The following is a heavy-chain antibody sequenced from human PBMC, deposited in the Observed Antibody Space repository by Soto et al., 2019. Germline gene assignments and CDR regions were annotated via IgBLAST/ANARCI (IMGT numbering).Heavy chain of an antibody. V-gene: IGHV3-74*01. D-gene: IGHD2-2*01. CDR2: INRDGSNT. J-gene: IGHJ3*02. CDR3: ARAACTSTLCAFDI. Sequence: EVQLVESGGGLVQPGGSLRLSCAASGFSFSGYWMHWVGQAPGEGLVWVSRINRDGSNTNYADSVKGRVTISRDSAKNKLYLQMSSLRAEDTAVYYCARAACTSTLCAFDIWGLGTMVTISS. CDR1: GFSFSGYW.